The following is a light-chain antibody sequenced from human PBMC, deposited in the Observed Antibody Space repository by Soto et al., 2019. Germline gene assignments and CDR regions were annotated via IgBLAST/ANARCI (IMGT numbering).Light chain of an antibody. CDR1: QSVSSSY. J-gene: IGKJ4*01. CDR2: GAS. Sequence: ENVLTQSPGTLSLSPGERATLSCRASQSVSSSYLAWYQQKPGQAPRLLIYGASSRATGIPDRFSGSGSGTDFTLTISRLEPEDFAVYYCQQYGSSLRLTFGGGTKVEIK. CDR3: QQYGSSLRLT. V-gene: IGKV3-20*01.